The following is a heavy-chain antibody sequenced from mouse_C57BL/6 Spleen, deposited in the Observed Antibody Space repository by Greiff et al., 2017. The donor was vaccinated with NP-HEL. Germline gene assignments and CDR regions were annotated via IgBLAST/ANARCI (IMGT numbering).Heavy chain of an antibody. CDR2: INPSTGGT. J-gene: IGHJ4*01. V-gene: IGHV1-42*01. CDR1: GYSFTGYY. Sequence: VQLKQSGPELVKPGASVKISCKASGYSFTGYYMNWVKQSPEKSLEWIGEINPSTGGTTYNQKFKAKATLTVDKSSSTAYMQLKSLTSEDSAVYYCARNDYYAMDYWGQGTSVTVSS. CDR3: ARNDYYAMDY.